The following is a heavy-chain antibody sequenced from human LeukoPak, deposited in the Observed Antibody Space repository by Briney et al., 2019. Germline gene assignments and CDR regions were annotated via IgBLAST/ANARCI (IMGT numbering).Heavy chain of an antibody. CDR2: IYYSGST. Sequence: SETLSLTCTVSGGSISSYYCSWIRQPPGKGLEWIGYIYYSGSTNYNPSLKSRVTISVDTSKNQFSLKLSSVTAADTAVYYCARDGSAAGMDYWGQGTLVTVSS. V-gene: IGHV4-59*01. CDR1: GGSISSYY. CDR3: ARDGSAAGMDY. D-gene: IGHD6-13*01. J-gene: IGHJ4*02.